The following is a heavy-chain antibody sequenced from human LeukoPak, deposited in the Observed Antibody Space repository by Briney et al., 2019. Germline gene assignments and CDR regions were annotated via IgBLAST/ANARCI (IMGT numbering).Heavy chain of an antibody. Sequence: SETLSLTCRVSGGSISSVYYYWGWLRQPPEKGLEWIGSIYHSGTGFYNLSLKSRVILSVDTSNNQFSLNLRSVTASDTAIYYCSRQNYYNASGFPPFDDWGQGTLVTVSS. J-gene: IGHJ4*02. CDR3: SRQNYYNASGFPPFDD. CDR2: IYHSGTG. CDR1: GGSISSVYYY. D-gene: IGHD3-22*01. V-gene: IGHV4-39*01.